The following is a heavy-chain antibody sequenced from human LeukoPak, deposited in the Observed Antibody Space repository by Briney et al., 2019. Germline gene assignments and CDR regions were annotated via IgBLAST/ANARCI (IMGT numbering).Heavy chain of an antibody. J-gene: IGHJ5*02. CDR1: GFTVTDYY. CDR2: ISSSGLNI. CDR3: ARSYQRSAFYYDP. Sequence: GGSLRLSCAASGFTVTDYYMTWIRQAPGKGLGWISYISSSGLNIYYADSVKGRFTISRDNAENAIYLQMHSLRAEDTAIYYCARSYQRSAFYYDPWGQGTLVSVSS. D-gene: IGHD2/OR15-2a*01. V-gene: IGHV3-11*01.